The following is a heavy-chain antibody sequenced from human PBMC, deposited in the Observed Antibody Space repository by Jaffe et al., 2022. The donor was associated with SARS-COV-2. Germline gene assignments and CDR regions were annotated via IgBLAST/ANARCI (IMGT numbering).Heavy chain of an antibody. CDR3: VRGQHSHDY. CDR1: GFTFSNYR. D-gene: IGHD1-1*01. CDR2: IKEDGSEK. J-gene: IGHJ4*02. V-gene: IGHV3-7*03. Sequence: EVQLVESGGGMVQPGGSLRLSCAVSGFTFSNYRMTWVRQAPGEGLEWVARIKEDGSEKYYVDSVKGRFTISRDNAKNSLFLQMNSLRAEDTAVYYCVRGQHSHDYWGQGALVTVSS.